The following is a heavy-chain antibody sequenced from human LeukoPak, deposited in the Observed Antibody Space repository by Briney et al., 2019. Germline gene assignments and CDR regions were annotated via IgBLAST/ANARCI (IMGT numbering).Heavy chain of an antibody. CDR2: IRSSSSTI. V-gene: IGHV3-48*01. CDR1: GFTFSSYE. J-gene: IGHJ4*02. CDR3: ARDFQSGYFDY. D-gene: IGHD3-10*01. Sequence: PGGSLRLSCAASGFTFSSYEMNWVRQAPGKGLEWVSYIRSSSSTIYYADSVKGRFTISRDNAKNSLYLQMNSLRAEDTAVYYCARDFQSGYFDYWGQGTLVTVSS.